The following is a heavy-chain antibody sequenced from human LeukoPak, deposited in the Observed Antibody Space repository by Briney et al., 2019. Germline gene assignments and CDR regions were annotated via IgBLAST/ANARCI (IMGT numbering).Heavy chain of an antibody. Sequence: GGSLRLSCTASGFTFSDAWMSWVRQTPGKGLEWVSAISGSGGSTYYADSVKGRFTISRDNAKNSLYLQMNSLRAEDTAVYYCARDSPRITSGNFLYYFDYWGQGTLVTVSS. D-gene: IGHD3-10*01. CDR1: GFTFSDAW. CDR3: ARDSPRITSGNFLYYFDY. J-gene: IGHJ4*02. CDR2: ISGSGGST. V-gene: IGHV3-11*04.